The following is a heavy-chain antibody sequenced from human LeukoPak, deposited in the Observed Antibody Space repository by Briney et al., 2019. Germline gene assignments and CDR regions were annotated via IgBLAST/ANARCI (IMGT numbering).Heavy chain of an antibody. Sequence: SGGSLRLSCAASGFTFSSYAMSWVRQAPGKGLEWVSAISGSGGSTYYADSVKGRFTISRDNSKNTLYLQTNSLRAEDTAVYYCAKDRTVTMYYYYYGMDVWGQGTTVTVSS. CDR2: ISGSGGST. J-gene: IGHJ6*02. V-gene: IGHV3-23*01. CDR1: GFTFSSYA. CDR3: AKDRTVTMYYYYYGMDV. D-gene: IGHD4-17*01.